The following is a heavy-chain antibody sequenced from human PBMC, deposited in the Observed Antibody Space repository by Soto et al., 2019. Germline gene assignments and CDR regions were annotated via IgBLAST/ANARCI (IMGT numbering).Heavy chain of an antibody. CDR3: ARWWSGSRQGFDP. J-gene: IGHJ5*02. V-gene: IGHV4-31*03. CDR2: IFYSGST. D-gene: IGHD3-3*01. Sequence: QVQLQESGPGLVKPSQTRSLPCTVSGGPISSGDSYWSWFRQHSGKGLEWIGYIFYSGSTYYNPSLKSRVTISVDTSKDQFSLKLSSVTAADTAVYYCARWWSGSRQGFDPWGQGTLVTVSS. CDR1: GGPISSGDSY.